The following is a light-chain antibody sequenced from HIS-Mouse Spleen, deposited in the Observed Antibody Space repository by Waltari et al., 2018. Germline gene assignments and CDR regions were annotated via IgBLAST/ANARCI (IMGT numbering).Light chain of an antibody. CDR3: QQYNSYPYT. V-gene: IGKV1-5*03. CDR1: QSISSW. CDR2: KAS. Sequence: DIQMTQSPSTLSASVGHRVTCTCRASQSISSWLAWYQQKPGKAPKLLIYKASSLESGVPSRFSGSGSGTEFTLTISSLQPDDFATYYCQQYNSYPYTFGQGTKLEIK. J-gene: IGKJ2*01.